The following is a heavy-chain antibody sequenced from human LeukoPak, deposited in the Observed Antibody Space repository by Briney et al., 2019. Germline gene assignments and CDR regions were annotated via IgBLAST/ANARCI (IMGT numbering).Heavy chain of an antibody. D-gene: IGHD6-19*01. Sequence: SETLSLTCTVSGGSISSGDYYWSWIRQPPGKGLEWIGYIYYSGSTYYNPSLKSRATISVDTSKNQFSLKLSSVTAADTAVYYCARDNGSGWFKTFDYWGQGTLVTVSS. J-gene: IGHJ4*02. CDR3: ARDNGSGWFKTFDY. CDR1: GGSISSGDYY. CDR2: IYYSGST. V-gene: IGHV4-30-4*01.